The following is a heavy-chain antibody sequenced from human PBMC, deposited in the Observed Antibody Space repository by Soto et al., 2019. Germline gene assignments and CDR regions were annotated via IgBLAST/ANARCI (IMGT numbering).Heavy chain of an antibody. Sequence: QVQLVQSGAEVKKPGSSVKVSCKASGGTFSSYTISWVRQAPGQGLEWMGRIIPILGIANYAQKFQGRVTITADKSTSTAYMELISLRSEDPAVYYCARDPRPYYFDYWGQGTLVTVSS. V-gene: IGHV1-69*08. J-gene: IGHJ4*02. CDR1: GGTFSSYT. CDR3: ARDPRPYYFDY. D-gene: IGHD6-25*01. CDR2: IIPILGIA.